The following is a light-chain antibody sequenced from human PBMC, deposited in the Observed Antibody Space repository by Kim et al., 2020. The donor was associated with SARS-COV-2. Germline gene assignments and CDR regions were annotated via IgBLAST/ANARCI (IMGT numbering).Light chain of an antibody. V-gene: IGKV2-28*01. J-gene: IGKJ4*01. Sequence: DIVMTQSRLSLPVTHGEPASISCRSSQSLLHSNGYNYLDWYLQKPGQSPQILIYLGSNRASGVPDRFSGSGSGTDFTLKISRVEAEDVGIYYCMQALQTPLTFGGGTKVDIK. CDR2: LGS. CDR1: QSLLHSNGYNY. CDR3: MQALQTPLT.